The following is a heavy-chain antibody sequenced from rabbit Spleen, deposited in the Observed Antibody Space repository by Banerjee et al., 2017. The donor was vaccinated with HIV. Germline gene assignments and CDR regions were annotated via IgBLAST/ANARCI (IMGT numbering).Heavy chain of an antibody. V-gene: IGHV1S45*01. D-gene: IGHD2-1*01. J-gene: IGHJ4*01. CDR2: INAITGKA. CDR3: ARGSATMTMVITGYYLTL. Sequence: QQRLVESGGGLVKPGASLTLTCKASGFSFSNKAVMCWVRQAPGKGLDWIACINAITGKAVYANWAKGRFTISKTSSTTVTLQMTSLTAADTATYFCARGSATMTMVITGYYLTLWGPGTLVTVS. CDR1: GFSFSNKAV.